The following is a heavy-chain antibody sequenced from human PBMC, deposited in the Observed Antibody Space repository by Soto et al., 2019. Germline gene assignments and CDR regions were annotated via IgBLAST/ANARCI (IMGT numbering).Heavy chain of an antibody. CDR2: ISGSGGST. V-gene: IGHV3-23*01. CDR1: GFTFSSYA. J-gene: IGHJ6*03. D-gene: IGHD4-17*01. CDR3: AKAHSPSVTTYYMDV. Sequence: EVQLLESGGGLVQPGGSLRLSCAASGFTFSSYAMSWVRQAPGKGLEWVSAISGSGGSTYYADSVKGRFTISRDNSKNTLYLQMNSLRSEDTAVYYCAKAHSPSVTTYYMDVWGKGTTVTVSS.